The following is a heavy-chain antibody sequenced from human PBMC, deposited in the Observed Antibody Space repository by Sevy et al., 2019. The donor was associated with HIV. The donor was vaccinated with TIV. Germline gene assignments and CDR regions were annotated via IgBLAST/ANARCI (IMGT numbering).Heavy chain of an antibody. Sequence: ASVKVSCKVSGYTLTQLSMNWVRQAPGKGLEWMGSFDPEDGETNYAQKFQGRVTMTEDRSTDTAYMDLSSLRSEDTAVYYCATTKDYYESSGYPFDYWGQGTLVTVSS. CDR2: FDPEDGET. D-gene: IGHD3-22*01. V-gene: IGHV1-24*01. CDR3: ATTKDYYESSGYPFDY. J-gene: IGHJ4*02. CDR1: GYTLTQLS.